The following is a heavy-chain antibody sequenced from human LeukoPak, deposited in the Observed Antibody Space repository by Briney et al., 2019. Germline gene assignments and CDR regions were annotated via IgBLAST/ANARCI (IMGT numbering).Heavy chain of an antibody. CDR3: ARDNVDYYDSSGYFDY. V-gene: IGHV3-48*02. J-gene: IGHJ4*02. CDR2: ISSSSSTI. CDR1: GFTFSSYS. Sequence: GGSLRLSCAASGFTFSSYSMNWVRQAPGKGLEWVSYISSSSSTIYYADSVKGRFTIPRDNAKNSLYLQMNSLRDEDTAVYYCARDNVDYYDSSGYFDYWGQGTLVTVSS. D-gene: IGHD3-22*01.